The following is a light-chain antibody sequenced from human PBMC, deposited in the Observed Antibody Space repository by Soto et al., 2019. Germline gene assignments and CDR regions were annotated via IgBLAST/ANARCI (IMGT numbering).Light chain of an antibody. J-gene: IGLJ1*01. CDR1: SSNIGSSP. V-gene: IGLV1-44*01. CDR3: ATWDDSRNGYV. Sequence: QSVLTQPPSASGTPGQRVTISASGSSSNIGSSPVSWYQQRPGTAPKLLIYDNDERPSGVPVRFSGSKSATSASLAISGLQSEDEGDYYCATWDDSRNGYVFGPGTKVTVL. CDR2: DND.